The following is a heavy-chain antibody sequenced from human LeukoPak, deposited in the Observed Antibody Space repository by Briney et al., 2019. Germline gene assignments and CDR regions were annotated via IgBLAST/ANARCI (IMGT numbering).Heavy chain of an antibody. Sequence: GGSLRLSCAASGFTFSSYWMSWVRQAPGKGLEWVANIKQDGSEKYYVDSVKGRFTISRDNSKNTLYLQMNSLRAEDTAVYYCARVDRRYYYGMDVWGQGTTVTVSS. CDR2: IKQDGSEK. CDR3: ARVDRRYYYGMDV. D-gene: IGHD1-14*01. J-gene: IGHJ6*02. CDR1: GFTFSSYW. V-gene: IGHV3-7*01.